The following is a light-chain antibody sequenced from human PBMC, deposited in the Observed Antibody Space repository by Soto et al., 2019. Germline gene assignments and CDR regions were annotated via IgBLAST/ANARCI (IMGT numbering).Light chain of an antibody. J-gene: IGKJ4*01. CDR2: KSS. CDR3: QQYNSYPHT. V-gene: IGKV1-5*03. Sequence: DIQMTQSPSTLSASVGDRVTITCRASQSISSWLAWYQQKPGKAPNLLIYKSSSLESGVPSRFSGSGCGTEFTLTISSLQPDDFATYYCQQYNSYPHTFGGGTKVEIK. CDR1: QSISSW.